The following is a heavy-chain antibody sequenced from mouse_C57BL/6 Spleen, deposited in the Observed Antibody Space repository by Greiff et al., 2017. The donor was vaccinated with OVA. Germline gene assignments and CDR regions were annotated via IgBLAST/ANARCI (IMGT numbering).Heavy chain of an antibody. J-gene: IGHJ2*01. V-gene: IGHV1-59*01. Sequence: VQLQQPGAELVRPGPSVKLSCKASGYTFTSYWMHWVKQRPGQGLEWIGVIDPSDSYTNYNQKFKGKATLTVDTSSSTAYMQLSSLTSEDSAVYYWARRTGNGYFDYWGQGTTRTVSS. CDR1: GYTFTSYW. CDR2: IDPSDSYT. CDR3: ARRTGNGYFDY.